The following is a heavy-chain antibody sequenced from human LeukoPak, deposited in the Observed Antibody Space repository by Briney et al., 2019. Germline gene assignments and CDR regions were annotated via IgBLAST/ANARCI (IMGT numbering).Heavy chain of an antibody. CDR1: GFTFSSYA. D-gene: IGHD3-9*01. CDR3: AKDRYDILTGLGFDY. CDR2: ISGSGGST. J-gene: IGHJ4*02. V-gene: IGHV3-23*01. Sequence: GGSLRLSCAASGFTFSSYAMSWVRQAPGKGLEWVSAISGSGGSTYYADSVKGRFTISRDNSKNTLYLQMSSLRAEDTAVYYCAKDRYDILTGLGFDYWGQGTLVTVSS.